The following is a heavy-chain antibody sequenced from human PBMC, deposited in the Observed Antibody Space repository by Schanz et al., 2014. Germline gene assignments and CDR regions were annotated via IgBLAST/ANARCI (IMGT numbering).Heavy chain of an antibody. Sequence: DVQVVESGGGLVQPGGSLRLSCAASGFTFSGYSMNWVRQAPGKGLEWVSSISSSSSYIYYADSVKGRFTISRDNAKNSLYLQMNSLRAEDTAVYYCARVVRLAYCGGDCYSGGYFDLWGRGTLVTVSS. CDR3: ARVVRLAYCGGDCYSGGYFDL. D-gene: IGHD2-21*01. CDR2: ISSSSSYI. CDR1: GFTFSGYS. J-gene: IGHJ2*01. V-gene: IGHV3-21*01.